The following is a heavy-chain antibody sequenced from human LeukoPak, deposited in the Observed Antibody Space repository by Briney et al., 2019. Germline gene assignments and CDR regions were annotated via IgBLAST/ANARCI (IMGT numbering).Heavy chain of an antibody. J-gene: IGHJ4*02. CDR2: ISYDGSNK. V-gene: IGHV3-30*04. D-gene: IGHD2-21*02. CDR3: ARGAFIVVVTANLDY. Sequence: PGGSLRLSCAASGFTFSSYAMHWVRQAPGKGLEWVAVISYDGSNKYYADSVKGRFTISRDNSKNTLYLQMNSLRAEDTAMYYCARGAFIVVVTANLDYWGQGTLVTVSS. CDR1: GFTFSSYA.